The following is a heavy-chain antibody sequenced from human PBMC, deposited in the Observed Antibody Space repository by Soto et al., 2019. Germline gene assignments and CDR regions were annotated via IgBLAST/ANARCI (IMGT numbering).Heavy chain of an antibody. Sequence: QITLKESGPTLVKPTQTLTLTCTFSGFSLTTSGVGVGWIRQPPGKALEWLALIYWDDDNHYSPSLQSRLTITKDTSKNQVVLTMTNMDPVDTATYYCAHSGYYDILTGYYPYWGQGTLVTVSS. CDR3: AHSGYYDILTGYYPY. CDR1: GFSLTTSGVG. V-gene: IGHV2-5*02. D-gene: IGHD3-9*01. CDR2: IYWDDDN. J-gene: IGHJ4*02.